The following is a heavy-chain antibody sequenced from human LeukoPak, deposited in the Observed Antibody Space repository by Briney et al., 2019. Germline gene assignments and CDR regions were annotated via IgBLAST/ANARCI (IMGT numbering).Heavy chain of an antibody. D-gene: IGHD3-10*01. CDR2: IYHSGST. CDR3: AREANSYDSGTYAWFDF. V-gene: IGHV4-4*02. Sequence: SGTLSLTCAVSGGSISSSNWWSWVRQPPGKGLEWIGEIYHSGSTNYNPSLKNRVTISSDTSKDQFSLRLSSVTAADTAIYYCAREANSYDSGTYAWFDFWGQGTLVTVSS. CDR1: GGSISSSNW. J-gene: IGHJ4*02.